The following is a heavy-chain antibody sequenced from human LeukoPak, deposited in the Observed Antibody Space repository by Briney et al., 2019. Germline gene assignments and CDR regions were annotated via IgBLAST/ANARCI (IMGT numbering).Heavy chain of an antibody. V-gene: IGHV1-2*04. D-gene: IGHD3-22*01. CDR3: VRGGENYYDSSVFDY. Sequence: GASVKVSCKASGYTFTGYYMHWVRQAPGQGLEWMGWINPNSGGTNYAQKFQGWVTMTRDTSISTAYMELSRLRSDDTAVYYCVRGGENYYDSSVFDYWGQGTLVTVSS. CDR2: INPNSGGT. J-gene: IGHJ4*02. CDR1: GYTFTGYY.